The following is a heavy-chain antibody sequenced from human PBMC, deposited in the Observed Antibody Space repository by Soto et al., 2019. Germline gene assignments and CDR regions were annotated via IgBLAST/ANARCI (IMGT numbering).Heavy chain of an antibody. J-gene: IGHJ6*02. CDR1: GFTFSDYY. V-gene: IGHV3-11*01. Sequence: QVHLVESGGGLVKPEGSLRLSCAASGFTFSDYYMTWIRQAPGKGLEWVSYMSSSGSTIYHADSVKGRFTISRDNAENSLYLHRNSLRAGDTAVYYCAGGRSHYYGMDVWGQGTTVTVSS. CDR2: MSSSGSTI. CDR3: AGGRSHYYGMDV.